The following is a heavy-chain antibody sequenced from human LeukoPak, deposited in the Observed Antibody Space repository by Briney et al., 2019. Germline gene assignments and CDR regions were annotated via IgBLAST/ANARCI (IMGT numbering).Heavy chain of an antibody. CDR3: AREGLLWYGSGSNWFDP. Sequence: SETLSLTCTVSGGSISSGDYYWSWIRQPPGKGLEWIGYIYYSGSTYYNPSLKSRVTISVDTSKNQFSLKLSSVTAADTAVYYCAREGLLWYGSGSNWFDPWGQGTLVTVSS. J-gene: IGHJ5*02. CDR1: GGSISSGDYY. D-gene: IGHD3-10*01. CDR2: IYYSGST. V-gene: IGHV4-30-4*01.